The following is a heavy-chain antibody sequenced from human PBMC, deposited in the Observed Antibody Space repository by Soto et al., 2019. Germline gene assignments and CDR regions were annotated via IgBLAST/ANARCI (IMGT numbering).Heavy chain of an antibody. V-gene: IGHV3-23*01. Sequence: VRSSASWFNCRGHAVSRVLQATGQWLEWVSAISGSGGSTYYADPVKGRSTISRDTSKNTLYLQMNSLRAEDTAVYYCAKDSLEPKYYSDSSGYYLAPWLHFDLWGRGILVTVSS. J-gene: IGHJ2*01. D-gene: IGHD3-22*01. CDR3: AKDSLEPKYYSDSSGYYLAPWLHFDL. CDR1: WFNCRGHA. CDR2: ISGSGGST.